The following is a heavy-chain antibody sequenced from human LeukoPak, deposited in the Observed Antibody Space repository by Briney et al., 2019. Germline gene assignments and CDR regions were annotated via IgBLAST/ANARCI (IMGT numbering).Heavy chain of an antibody. V-gene: IGHV3-23*01. J-gene: IGHJ5*02. D-gene: IGHD6-13*01. CDR1: GFTFSNYG. Sequence: GGTLRLSCAASGFTFSNYGMSWVRQAPGKGLEWVSTISDSDDSTYYADSVKGRFTISRDNSKNTLYLQMNSLRAEDTAVYYCAKGKPAAGVISPFDPWGQGTLVTVSS. CDR3: AKGKPAAGVISPFDP. CDR2: ISDSDDST.